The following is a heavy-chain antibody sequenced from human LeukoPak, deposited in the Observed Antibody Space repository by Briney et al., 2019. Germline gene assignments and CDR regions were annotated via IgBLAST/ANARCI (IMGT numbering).Heavy chain of an antibody. CDR1: GFTFSSYS. CDR2: ISSSSSYI. CDR3: AREGYYGSGSPPSLYFDY. Sequence: GGSLRLSCAASGFTFSSYSMNWVRQAPGKGLEWVSSISSSSSYIYYADSVKSRSTISRDNAKNSLYLQMNSLRAEDTAVYYCAREGYYGSGSPPSLYFDYWGQGTLVTVSS. V-gene: IGHV3-21*01. J-gene: IGHJ4*02. D-gene: IGHD3-10*01.